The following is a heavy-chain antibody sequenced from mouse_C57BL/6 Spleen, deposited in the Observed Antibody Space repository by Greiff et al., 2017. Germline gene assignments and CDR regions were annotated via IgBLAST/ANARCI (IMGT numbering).Heavy chain of an antibody. CDR2: IDPSDSET. CDR1: GYTFTSYW. V-gene: IGHV1-52*01. Sequence: QVQLQQPGAELVRPGSSVKLSCKASGYTFTSYWMHWVKQRPIQGLEWIGNIDPSDSETHYNQKFKDKATLTVDKSSSTAYMQLSSLTSEDSAVYYCARSDYDVRNYAMDYWGQGTSVTVSS. J-gene: IGHJ4*01. CDR3: ARSDYDVRNYAMDY. D-gene: IGHD2-4*01.